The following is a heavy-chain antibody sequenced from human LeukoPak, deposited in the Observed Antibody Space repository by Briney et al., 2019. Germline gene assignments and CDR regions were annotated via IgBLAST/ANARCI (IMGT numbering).Heavy chain of an antibody. Sequence: SGTLSLTCTVSGGSISSGFYWGWIRQPPGKGLEWIGYINYRGSTYYKPSLKSRVTISVDTSKNQFSLKLTSVTAADTAVYYCTRLPQGGFSYGPLDVWGQGTTVTVSS. J-gene: IGHJ6*02. CDR1: GGSISSGFY. CDR3: TRLPQGGFSYGPLDV. V-gene: IGHV4-39*01. D-gene: IGHD5-18*01. CDR2: INYRGST.